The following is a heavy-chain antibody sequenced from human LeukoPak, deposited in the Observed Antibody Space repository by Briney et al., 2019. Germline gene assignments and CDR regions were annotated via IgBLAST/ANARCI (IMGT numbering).Heavy chain of an antibody. J-gene: IGHJ6*03. V-gene: IGHV1-69*05. CDR2: TIPIFGTA. CDR1: GGTFSSYA. CDR3: ARDSGSSADYYYYYMDV. D-gene: IGHD1-26*01. Sequence: EASVKVSCKASGGTFSSYAISWVRQAPGQGLEWMGGTIPIFGTANYAQKFQGRVTITTDESTSTAYMELSSLRSEDTAVYYCARDSGSSADYYYYYMDVWGKGTTVTVSS.